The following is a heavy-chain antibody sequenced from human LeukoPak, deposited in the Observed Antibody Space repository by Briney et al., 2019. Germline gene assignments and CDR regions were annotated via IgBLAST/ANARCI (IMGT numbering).Heavy chain of an antibody. CDR3: ARGTTAAGAKDYFDY. D-gene: IGHD6-13*01. J-gene: IGHJ4*02. CDR2: INPNSGGT. Sequence: ASVKVSCMASGYTFTGYYMHWVRQAPGQGLEWMGWINPNSGGTNYAQKFQGWVTMTRDTSISTAYMELSRLRSDDTAVYYCARGTTAAGAKDYFDYWGQGTLVTVSS. CDR1: GYTFTGYY. V-gene: IGHV1-2*04.